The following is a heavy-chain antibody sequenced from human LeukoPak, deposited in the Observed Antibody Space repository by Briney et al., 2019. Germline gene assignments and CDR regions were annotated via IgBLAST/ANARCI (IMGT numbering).Heavy chain of an antibody. CDR3: ARDSGSYGDYRY. CDR1: GGTFSSYA. V-gene: IGHV1-69*13. D-gene: IGHD4-17*01. J-gene: IGHJ4*02. Sequence: ASVKVSCKASGGTFSSYAISWVRQTPGQGLEWMGGIIPIFGTANYAQKFQGRVTITADESTSTAYMELSSLRSEDTAVYYCARDSGSYGDYRYWGQGTLVTVSS. CDR2: IIPIFGTA.